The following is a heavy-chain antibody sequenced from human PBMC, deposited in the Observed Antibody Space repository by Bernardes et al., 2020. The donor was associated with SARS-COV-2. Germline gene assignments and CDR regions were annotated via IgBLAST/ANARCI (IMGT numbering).Heavy chain of an antibody. Sequence: SETLSLTCTVSGASLRGYFWNWIRQAPGEGLEWIGYIYDNEDTKYSPSLKSRVTMSLDTSKNQFSLRLTSVMAADTAIYYCARGHSRGWTTYFDPWSQGTLVTVSA. J-gene: IGHJ5*02. CDR1: GASLRGYF. D-gene: IGHD6-19*01. V-gene: IGHV4-59*01. CDR3: ARGHSRGWTTYFDP. CDR2: IYDNEDT.